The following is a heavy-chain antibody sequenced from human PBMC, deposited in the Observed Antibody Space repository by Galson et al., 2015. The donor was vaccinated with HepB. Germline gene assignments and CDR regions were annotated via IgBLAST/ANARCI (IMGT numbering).Heavy chain of an antibody. J-gene: IGHJ6*02. V-gene: IGHV3-48*02. CDR1: GFPFSRSD. CDR2: ISTSSNTI. CDR3: ASDGWRRLFDYYGLDV. Sequence: SLRLSCAASGFPFSRSDMHWVRQAPGKGLEWVSYISTSSNTIYYSYSVKGRFTISRDNAQTSLYLQMNSLRDEETAVSYCASDGWRRLFDYYGLDVWGQGTTVTVSS.